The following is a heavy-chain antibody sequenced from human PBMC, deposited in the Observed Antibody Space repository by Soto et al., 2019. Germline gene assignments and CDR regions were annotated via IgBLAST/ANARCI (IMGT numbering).Heavy chain of an antibody. CDR3: ARGRGDCTNVVCYWYYYYYMDV. CDR1: GGTFSGYY. CDR2: INHSGST. V-gene: IGHV4-34*01. J-gene: IGHJ6*03. D-gene: IGHD2-8*01. Sequence: SETLSLTCAVYGGTFSGYYWSWIRQPPGKGLEWIGEINHSGSTNYNPSLKSRVTISVDTSKNQFSLKLSSVTAADTAVYYCARGRGDCTNVVCYWYYYYYMDVWGKGTTVTVSS.